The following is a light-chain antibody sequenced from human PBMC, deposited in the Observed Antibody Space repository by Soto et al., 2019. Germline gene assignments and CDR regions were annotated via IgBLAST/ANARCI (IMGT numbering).Light chain of an antibody. CDR2: GVN. CDR1: SSDVGGYNF. CDR3: CSYAGGPYV. Sequence: QSALTQPRSVSGSPGQSVTISCTGTSSDVGGYNFVLWYQQYPGKAPKVMIYGVNQRPSGVPDRFSGSKSDNTASLTISGLQAEDEADYYCCSYAGGPYVFGTGTKVTVL. J-gene: IGLJ1*01. V-gene: IGLV2-11*01.